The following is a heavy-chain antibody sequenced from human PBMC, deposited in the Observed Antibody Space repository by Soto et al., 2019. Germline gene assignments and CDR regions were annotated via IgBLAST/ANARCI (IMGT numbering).Heavy chain of an antibody. CDR3: AREPNYFDY. J-gene: IGHJ4*02. CDR2: TYYRSKWYN. Sequence: SQTLSLTCAISGDSVSSNTASSNWIRQSPSRGLEWLGRTYYRSKWYNDYAVSVKSRITINPDTSKNQFSLHLNSVTPEDTAVYYCAREPNYFDYWGQGTLVTV. CDR1: GDSVSSNTAS. V-gene: IGHV6-1*01.